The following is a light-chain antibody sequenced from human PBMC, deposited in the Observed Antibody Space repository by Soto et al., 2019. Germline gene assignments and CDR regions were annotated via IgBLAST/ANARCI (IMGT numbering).Light chain of an antibody. CDR2: DAS. CDR1: QSVSSY. Sequence: EIVLTQSPATLSLSPGERATLSCTASQSVSSYLAWYQQKPGQAPRLLIYDASNRATGIPARFSGGGSGTDFTLIISSLEPEDFAVYFCQQRFNWPRFTFGPGTKLEIK. CDR3: QQRFNWPRFT. V-gene: IGKV3-11*01. J-gene: IGKJ2*01.